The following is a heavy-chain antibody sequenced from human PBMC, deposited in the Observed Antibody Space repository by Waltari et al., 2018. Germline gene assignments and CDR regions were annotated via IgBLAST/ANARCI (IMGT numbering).Heavy chain of an antibody. CDR3: AIGHDSSEGWFDP. J-gene: IGHJ5*02. CDR2: IIPIFGTA. Sequence: QVQMVQSWTEVKKPWSSVNVSCKSSGGSFRSYAISWARQAPVQGLEWMGGIIPIFGTANYAQKFQGRVTITADKSTSTAYMELSSLRSEDTAVYYCAIGHDSSEGWFDPWGQGTLVTVSS. D-gene: IGHD3-22*01. CDR1: GGSFRSYA. V-gene: IGHV1-69*14.